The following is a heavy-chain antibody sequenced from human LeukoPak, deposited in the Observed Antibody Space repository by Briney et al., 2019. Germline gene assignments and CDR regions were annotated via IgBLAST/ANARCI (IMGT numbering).Heavy chain of an antibody. CDR3: ARSEGRDGYNFDY. CDR2: IYYSGST. CDR1: GGSISSYY. J-gene: IGHJ4*02. Sequence: SETLSLTCTVSGGSISSYYWSWIRQPPGKGLEWIGYIYYSGSTNYNPSLKSQVTISVDTSKNQFSLKLSSVTAADTAVYYCARSEGRDGYNFDYWGQGTLVTVSS. D-gene: IGHD5-24*01. V-gene: IGHV4-59*01.